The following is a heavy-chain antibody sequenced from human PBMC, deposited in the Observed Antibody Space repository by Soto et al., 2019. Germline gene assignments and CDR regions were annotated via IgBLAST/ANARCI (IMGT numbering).Heavy chain of an antibody. Sequence: ASVKVSCKASGYTFTSYAMHWVRQAPGQRLEWMGWINAGNGNTKYSQKFQGRVTITRDTSASTAYMELSSLRSEDTAVYYCAISAVAGTYYFDYWGQGTLVTVSS. CDR3: AISAVAGTYYFDY. CDR1: GYTFTSYA. CDR2: INAGNGNT. V-gene: IGHV1-3*01. J-gene: IGHJ4*02. D-gene: IGHD6-19*01.